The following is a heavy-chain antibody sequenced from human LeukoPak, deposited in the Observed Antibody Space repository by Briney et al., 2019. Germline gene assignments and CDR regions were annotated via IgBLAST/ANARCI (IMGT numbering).Heavy chain of an antibody. J-gene: IGHJ4*02. D-gene: IGHD3-22*01. CDR1: GFTFSSYG. Sequence: PGRSLRLSCAASGFTFSSYGMHWVRQAPGKGLEWVAVISYDGSNKYSADSVKGRFTISRDNSKNTLYLQMNSLRAEDTALYYCARELSPVVKYYFEYWGQGTLVTVSP. CDR2: ISYDGSNK. V-gene: IGHV3-33*05. CDR3: ARELSPVVKYYFEY.